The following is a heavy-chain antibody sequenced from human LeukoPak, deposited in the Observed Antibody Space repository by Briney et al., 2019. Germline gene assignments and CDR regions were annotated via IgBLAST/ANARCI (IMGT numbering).Heavy chain of an antibody. J-gene: IGHJ3*02. V-gene: IGHV4-39*01. CDR3: ARRYSSGWYGWAFDI. CDR1: GGSLSSSSYY. Sequence: PSETLSLTCTVSGGSLSSSSYYWGWIRQPPGKGLEWIGSIYYSGSTYYNPSLKSRVTISVDTSKNQFSLKLSSVTAADTAVYYCARRYSSGWYGWAFDIWGQGTMVTVSS. CDR2: IYYSGST. D-gene: IGHD6-19*01.